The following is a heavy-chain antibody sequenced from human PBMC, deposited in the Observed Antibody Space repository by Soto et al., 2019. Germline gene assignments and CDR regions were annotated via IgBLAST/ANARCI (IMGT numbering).Heavy chain of an antibody. D-gene: IGHD3-16*02. CDR3: AKDRGIKFGGVIVPFDY. J-gene: IGHJ4*02. Sequence: EVQLLESGGGLVQPGGSLRLSCAASGFTFSSYAMSWVRQAPGKGLEWVSAISGSGGSTYYADSVKGRFTISRDNSKNTLYLQMNSLRAEDTAVYYCAKDRGIKFGGVIVPFDYWGQGTLVTVSS. CDR2: ISGSGGST. CDR1: GFTFSSYA. V-gene: IGHV3-23*01.